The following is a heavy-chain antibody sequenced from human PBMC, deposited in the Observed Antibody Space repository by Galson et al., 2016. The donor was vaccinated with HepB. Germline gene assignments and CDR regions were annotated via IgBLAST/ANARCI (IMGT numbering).Heavy chain of an antibody. CDR1: GTFSSYA. J-gene: IGHJ4*02. D-gene: IGHD6-19*01. Sequence: GTFSSYAFAWVRQAPGQGLEWLGGIIPIFGTANYAQKFRGRVTITADKSTSTSYMELSSLRFEDTAVYYCASRPGYSSGPLFYFDFWGQGTRVTVSS. V-gene: IGHV1-69*06. CDR2: IIPIFGTA. CDR3: ASRPGYSSGPLFYFDF.